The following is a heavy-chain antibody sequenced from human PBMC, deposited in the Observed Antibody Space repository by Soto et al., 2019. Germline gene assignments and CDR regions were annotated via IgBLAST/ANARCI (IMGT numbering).Heavy chain of an antibody. CDR3: ARGLIVGATLVDP. CDR1: GGSFSDYY. V-gene: IGHV4-34*01. Sequence: SETLSLTCAVYGGSFSDYYWTWIRQPPGKGLEWIGEIFRGGGPNYNPSLKSRVTISADTSKNQFSLNLNSVTAADTAVYYCARGLIVGATLVDPWGQGTLVTVSS. J-gene: IGHJ5*02. CDR2: IFRGGGP. D-gene: IGHD1-26*01.